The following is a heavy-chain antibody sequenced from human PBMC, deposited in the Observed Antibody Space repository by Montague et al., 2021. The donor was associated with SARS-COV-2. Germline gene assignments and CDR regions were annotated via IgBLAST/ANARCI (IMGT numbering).Heavy chain of an antibody. J-gene: IGHJ4*02. CDR3: ATLPSSITIFGVVQGYYFDD. CDR1: GGSFSGYY. D-gene: IGHD3-3*01. V-gene: IGHV4-34*01. Sequence: SETLSLTCAVYGGSFSGYYWSWIRQPPGKGLEWIGEINHSGSTNYNPSLKSRVTISVDMSKNQFSLKLSSVTAADTAVYYCATLPSSITIFGVVQGYYFDDWGQGTLVTVSS. CDR2: INHSGST.